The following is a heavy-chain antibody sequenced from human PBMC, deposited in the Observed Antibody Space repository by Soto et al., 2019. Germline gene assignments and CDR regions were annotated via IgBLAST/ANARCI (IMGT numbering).Heavy chain of an antibody. D-gene: IGHD3-10*01. Sequence: EVQLLESGGVLVQPGGSLRLSCAASGFTFSTYAMTWVRQAPGKGLEWVASIRGSGGRTYYADSVKGRFTISRDNSKNTLYLQTKSLRAENTAVYYCAKAGDYHGSESYFPLDYWGQGTMVPVSS. CDR3: AKAGDYHGSESYFPLDY. J-gene: IGHJ4*02. CDR1: GFTFSTYA. V-gene: IGHV3-23*01. CDR2: IRGSGGRT.